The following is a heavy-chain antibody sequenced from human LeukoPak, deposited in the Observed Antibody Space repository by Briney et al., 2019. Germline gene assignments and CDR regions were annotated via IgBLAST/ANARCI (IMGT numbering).Heavy chain of an antibody. D-gene: IGHD3/OR15-3a*01. CDR1: GGSISSYY. V-gene: IGHV4-59*01. CDR2: IYYSGST. CDR3: AKMGRVGQNVGL. J-gene: IGHJ4*01. Sequence: SETLSLACTVSGGSISSYYWSWIRQPPGKGLEWIGYIYYSGSTNYNPSLKSRVTISVDTSKHQYSLKLSSVTAAETAVYYCAKMGRVGQNVGLWGQGNLVNV.